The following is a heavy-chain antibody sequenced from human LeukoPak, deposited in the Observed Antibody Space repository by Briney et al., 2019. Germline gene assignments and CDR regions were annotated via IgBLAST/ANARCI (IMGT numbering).Heavy chain of an antibody. CDR3: ARDRPYSSASWWYFDL. Sequence: SVKVSCKASGGTFTSYAISWVRQAPGQGLEWMGGIIPIFGTANYAQKFQGRVTITTDESTSTAYMELSSLRSEDTAVYYCARDRPYSSASWWYFDLWGRGTLVTVSS. J-gene: IGHJ2*01. CDR1: GGTFTSYA. V-gene: IGHV1-69*05. CDR2: IIPIFGTA. D-gene: IGHD6-6*01.